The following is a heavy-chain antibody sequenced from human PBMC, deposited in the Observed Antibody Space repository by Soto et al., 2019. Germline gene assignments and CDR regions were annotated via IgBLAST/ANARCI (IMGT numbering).Heavy chain of an antibody. CDR3: ARVAVVPTALLFSYYFYMDV. D-gene: IGHD2-2*01. CDR1: GGSFSGYY. Sequence: PSETLSLTCAVYGGSFSGYYWSWLRQPPGKGPEWIGEISDSGSTNYNPSLKSRVTISADTSKNQFSLKLNSVTAADTAVYYCARVAVVPTALLFSYYFYMDVWGKGTTVTVS. CDR2: ISDSGST. J-gene: IGHJ6*03. V-gene: IGHV4-34*01.